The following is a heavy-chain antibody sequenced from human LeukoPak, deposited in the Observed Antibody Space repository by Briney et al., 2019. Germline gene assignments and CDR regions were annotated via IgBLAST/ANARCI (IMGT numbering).Heavy chain of an antibody. J-gene: IGHJ4*02. V-gene: IGHV3-23*01. CDR2: ISDSGSST. Sequence: PGGSLRLSCAASGFTFSSYVMSWVRQAPGKGLEWVSAISDSGSSTFFADSVKGRFTISRDNSRNTLYLQMVSLRAEDTAVYYCAGTFPYRSGWRPNDYWGQGTLVTVSS. CDR1: GFTFSSYV. D-gene: IGHD6-19*01. CDR3: AGTFPYRSGWRPNDY.